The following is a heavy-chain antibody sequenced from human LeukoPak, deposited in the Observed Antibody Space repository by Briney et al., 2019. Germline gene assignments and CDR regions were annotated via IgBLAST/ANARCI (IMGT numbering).Heavy chain of an antibody. V-gene: IGHV3-23*01. Sequence: GRSLRLSCAASGFTFSSDAMSWVRQAPGRGLEGGSAIIGSGGSTYYADSVKGRFTISRDNSKNTLYLQMNSLRAEDTAVYYCAKDIARSGYYVVDYWGQGTLVTVSS. CDR1: GFTFSSDA. D-gene: IGHD3-3*01. CDR3: AKDIARSGYYVVDY. J-gene: IGHJ4*02. CDR2: IIGSGGST.